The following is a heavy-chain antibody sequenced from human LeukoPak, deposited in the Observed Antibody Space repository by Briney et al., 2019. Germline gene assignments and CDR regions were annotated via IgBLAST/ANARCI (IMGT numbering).Heavy chain of an antibody. CDR3: ATEPGYCSGGRCYGGWFDP. Sequence: SETPSLTCAVYGGSFSGYYWSWIRQAPGKGLEWIGEINQSGSTNYNPSLKSRVTISVDTSKNQFSLKLSSVTAADTAVYYCATEPGYCSGGRCYGGWFDPWGQGTLVTVSS. CDR1: GGSFSGYY. J-gene: IGHJ5*02. D-gene: IGHD2-15*01. CDR2: INQSGST. V-gene: IGHV4-34*01.